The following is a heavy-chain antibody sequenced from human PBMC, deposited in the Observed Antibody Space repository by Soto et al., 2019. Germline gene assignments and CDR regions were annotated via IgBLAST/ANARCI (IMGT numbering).Heavy chain of an antibody. Sequence: AGESLKISCKGSGYSFTSYWIGWVRQMPGKGLEWMGIIYPGDSDTRYSPSFQGQVTISADKSISTAYLQWSSLKASDTAMYYCARSFGNYYDSSGYTPVLRGQGTLVTVSS. D-gene: IGHD3-22*01. CDR2: IYPGDSDT. CDR1: GYSFTSYW. J-gene: IGHJ4*02. CDR3: ARSFGNYYDSSGYTPVL. V-gene: IGHV5-51*01.